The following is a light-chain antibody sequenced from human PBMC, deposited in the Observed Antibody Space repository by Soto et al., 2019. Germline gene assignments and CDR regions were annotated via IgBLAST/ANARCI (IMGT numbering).Light chain of an antibody. V-gene: IGKV1-39*01. CDR1: HNTRGY. CDR2: AAS. Sequence: DIPMTQSPSSLSASVRDRVTITCRASHNTRGYLNWYQQKPGKAPKLLIYAASTLQSGTPSRFSGSGSETDFTLTISSLQPEDFATYYCQQSYSTPWTFGQGTKVESK. CDR3: QQSYSTPWT. J-gene: IGKJ1*01.